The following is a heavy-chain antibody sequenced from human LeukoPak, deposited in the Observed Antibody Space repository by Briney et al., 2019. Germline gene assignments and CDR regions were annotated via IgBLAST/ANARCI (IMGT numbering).Heavy chain of an antibody. CDR1: GYTFTSYG. Sequence: ASVKVSCKASGYTFTSYGVSWVRQAPGQGLEWMGWISAYNGNTNYAQKPQGRVTMTTDTSTSTAYMELRSLRSDDTAVYYCAREGYCSSTSCYTFDYWGQGTLVTVSS. D-gene: IGHD2-2*02. J-gene: IGHJ4*02. CDR3: AREGYCSSTSCYTFDY. CDR2: ISAYNGNT. V-gene: IGHV1-18*01.